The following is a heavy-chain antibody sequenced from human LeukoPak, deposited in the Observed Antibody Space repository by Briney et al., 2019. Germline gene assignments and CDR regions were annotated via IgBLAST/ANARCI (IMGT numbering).Heavy chain of an antibody. CDR1: GYSFTTYG. CDR3: ARVWGSYYYFDY. J-gene: IGHJ4*02. Sequence: GASVKVSCKASGYSFTTYGISWVRQVPGQGLEWMGWISAFNGNTHYAQKLQGRVTMTTDTSTSTAYMELRSLRSDDTAVYYCARVWGSYYYFDYWGQGTLVTVSS. V-gene: IGHV1-18*01. D-gene: IGHD1-26*01. CDR2: ISAFNGNT.